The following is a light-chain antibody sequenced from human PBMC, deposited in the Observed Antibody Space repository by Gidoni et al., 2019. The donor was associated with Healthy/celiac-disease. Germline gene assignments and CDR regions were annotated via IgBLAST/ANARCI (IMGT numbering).Light chain of an antibody. CDR1: SSDVGSDNL. CDR3: CSYAGSSTFVV. CDR2: EGS. J-gene: IGLJ2*01. V-gene: IGLV2-23*03. Sequence: QSALTQPASASGSPGQSITIPCTGTSSDVGSDNLVSWYQQHPGKAPKLMIYEGSKRPSGVSNRFSGSKSGNTASLTISGLQAEDEADYYCCSYAGSSTFVVFGGGTKLTVL.